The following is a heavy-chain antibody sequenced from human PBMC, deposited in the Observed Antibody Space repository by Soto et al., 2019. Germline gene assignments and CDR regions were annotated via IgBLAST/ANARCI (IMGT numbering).Heavy chain of an antibody. CDR3: ARGYYSGSNPSSFDY. D-gene: IGHD1-26*01. Sequence: QLQLVQSGAEVREPGSSVKVSCKASGGTFSSYTVIWVRQAPGQGVEWMGGMPPTLTIAKYEEKFQGRVTITADESTSTVNMPLSSLRSEDTAVYFCARGYYSGSNPSSFDYWGQGTLVAVSS. CDR1: GGTFSSYT. J-gene: IGHJ4*02. V-gene: IGHV1-69*01. CDR2: MPPTLTIA.